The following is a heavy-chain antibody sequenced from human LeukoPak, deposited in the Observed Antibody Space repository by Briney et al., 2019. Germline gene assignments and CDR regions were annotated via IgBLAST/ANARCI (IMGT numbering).Heavy chain of an antibody. D-gene: IGHD3-3*01. CDR3: ARDKAQGGYDFWSGSLGYFDY. J-gene: IGHJ4*02. V-gene: IGHV3-48*01. Sequence: GGSLRLSCAASGFTFSSYSMNWVRQAPGQGLEWVSYISSSSSTIYYADSVEGRFTISRDNAKNSLYLQMNSLRAEHTAVYYCARDKAQGGYDFWSGSLGYFDYWGQGTLVTVSS. CDR2: ISSSSSTI. CDR1: GFTFSSYS.